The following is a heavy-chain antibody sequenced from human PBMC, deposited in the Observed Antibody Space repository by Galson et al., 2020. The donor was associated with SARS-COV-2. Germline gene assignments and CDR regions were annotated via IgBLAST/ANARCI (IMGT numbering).Heavy chain of an antibody. Sequence: SETLSLTCTVSGGSISSSSYYWGWIRQPPGKGLEWIGSIYYSGSTYYNPSLKSRVTISVDTSKNQFSLKLSSVTAADTAVYYCARELYYYDSSGYYRPNWFDPWGQGTLVTV. V-gene: IGHV4-39*07. CDR3: ARELYYYDSSGYYRPNWFDP. CDR2: IYYSGST. J-gene: IGHJ5*02. CDR1: GGSISSSSYY. D-gene: IGHD3-22*01.